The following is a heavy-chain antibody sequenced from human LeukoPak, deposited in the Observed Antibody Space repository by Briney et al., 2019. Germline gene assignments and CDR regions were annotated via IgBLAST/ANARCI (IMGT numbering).Heavy chain of an antibody. Sequence: PSETLSLTCAVSGYSISSGYYWGWFRQPPGKGLEWIGCIFHSGNTYYNPSLKSRVSISVDTSKNNFSLKLTSVTAADSAVYYFARQGGGSSPSYYYYMDVWGKGTTVTVSS. J-gene: IGHJ6*03. D-gene: IGHD2-15*01. CDR1: GYSISSGYY. CDR2: IFHSGNT. V-gene: IGHV4-38-2*01. CDR3: ARQGGGSSPSYYYYMDV.